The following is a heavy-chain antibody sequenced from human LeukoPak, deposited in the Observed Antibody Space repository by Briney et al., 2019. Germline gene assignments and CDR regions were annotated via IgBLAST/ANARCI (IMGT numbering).Heavy chain of an antibody. CDR2: LSDSGDST. Sequence: GGSLRLSCVASGFTFSIYGMAWVRQAPGKGLEWVSALSDSGDSTFYAERVRGRFTISRDNSKNILYLQMNSLRAEDSATYYCAKEMGGGKPFDYWGQGTLVTVSS. CDR1: GFTFSIYG. V-gene: IGHV3-23*01. CDR3: AKEMGGGKPFDY. J-gene: IGHJ4*02. D-gene: IGHD1-26*01.